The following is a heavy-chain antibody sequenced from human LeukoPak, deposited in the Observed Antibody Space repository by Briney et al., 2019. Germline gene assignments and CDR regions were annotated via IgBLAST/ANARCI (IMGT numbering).Heavy chain of an antibody. CDR2: ISGSGGST. D-gene: IGHD2-21*02. CDR1: GFTFSSYA. CDR3: AKGTFVVVTARSYFDY. Sequence: PGGSLRLSCAASGFTFSSYAMSWVRQAPGKGLEWVSAISGSGGSTYYADSVKGRFTISRDNSKNTLYLQMNSLRAEDTAVYYCAKGTFVVVTARSYFDYWGQGTLVTVSS. V-gene: IGHV3-23*01. J-gene: IGHJ4*02.